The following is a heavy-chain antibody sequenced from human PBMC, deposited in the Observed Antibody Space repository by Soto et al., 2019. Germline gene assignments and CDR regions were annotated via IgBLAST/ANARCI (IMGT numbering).Heavy chain of an antibody. J-gene: IGHJ5*02. CDR3: ARWFDR. CDR1: GGSISSGGYS. Sequence: SETLSLTCAVSGGSISSGGYSWSWIRQPPGKGLEWIGYISHSGSTYYNPSLKSRVTISVDRSKNQFSLKLSSVTAADTAVYYCARWFDRWGQGTLVTVSS. V-gene: IGHV4-30-2*01. CDR2: ISHSGST.